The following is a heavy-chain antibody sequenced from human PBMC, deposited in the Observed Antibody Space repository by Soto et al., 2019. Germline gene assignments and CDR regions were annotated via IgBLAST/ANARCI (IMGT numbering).Heavy chain of an antibody. J-gene: IGHJ5*02. CDR3: ARWFDR. CDR1: GGSISSGGYS. Sequence: SETLSLTCAVSGGSISSGGYSWSWIRQPPGKGLEWIGYISHSGSTYYNPSLKSRVTISVDRSKNQFSLKLSSVTAADTAVYYCARWFDRWGQGTLVTVSS. V-gene: IGHV4-30-2*01. CDR2: ISHSGST.